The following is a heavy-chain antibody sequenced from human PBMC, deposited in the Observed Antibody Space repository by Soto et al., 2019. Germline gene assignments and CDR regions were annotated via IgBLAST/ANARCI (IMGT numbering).Heavy chain of an antibody. CDR3: ARDDVLCDGGRCYGVPLDF. CDR2: IQSGGPT. V-gene: IGHV3-66*01. J-gene: IGHJ6*04. CDR1: GFTVSSKY. Sequence: EVQLVESGGGLVQPGGSLRLSCAASGFTVSSKYMSWVRQAPGKGLEWVSLIQSGGPTYYADSVKGRFTISSDTSENTVHLQMDSLRAEDTAVYYCARDDVLCDGGRCYGVPLDFWGKGTTVTVSS. D-gene: IGHD2-15*01.